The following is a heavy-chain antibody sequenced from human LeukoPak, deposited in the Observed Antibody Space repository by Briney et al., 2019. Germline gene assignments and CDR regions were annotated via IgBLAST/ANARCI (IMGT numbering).Heavy chain of an antibody. V-gene: IGHV3-74*01. CDR2: IKTDGSIT. J-gene: IGHJ4*02. CDR1: GFTFSSYW. D-gene: IGHD1-26*01. Sequence: PGGSLRLSCAASGFTFSSYWMCWVRQDPGKGLAWVSCIKTDGSITAYAGSVKGRFTISRDDSKNTLYLQMSSLNTEDTAVYYCGTALRWEESRDYWGQGTLVTVSS. CDR3: GTALRWEESRDY.